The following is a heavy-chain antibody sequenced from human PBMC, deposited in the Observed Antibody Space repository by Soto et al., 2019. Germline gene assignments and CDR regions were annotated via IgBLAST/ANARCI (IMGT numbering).Heavy chain of an antibody. CDR3: AKGVLRYVDWLLSGYGMDV. Sequence: GGSLRLSCAASGFTFSSYAMSWVRQAPGKGLEWVSAISGSGGSTYYADSVKGRFTISRDNSKNTLYLQMNSLRAEDTAVYYCAKGVLRYVDWLLSGYGMDVWCQGPTVTVSS. V-gene: IGHV3-23*01. CDR1: GFTFSSYA. D-gene: IGHD3-9*01. CDR2: ISGSGGST. J-gene: IGHJ6*02.